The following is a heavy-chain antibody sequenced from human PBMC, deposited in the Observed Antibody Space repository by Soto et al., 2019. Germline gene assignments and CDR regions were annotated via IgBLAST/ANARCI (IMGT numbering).Heavy chain of an antibody. Sequence: QVQLQESGPGLVKPSETLSLTCTVSGGSISSYYWSWIRQPPGKGLEWIGYIYYSGSTNYNPSLRSRVTISVDTSKNQSSLKLSSVTPADTAVYYCAREILSYDFWSRDAFDIWGQGTMVTVSS. V-gene: IGHV4-59*01. CDR3: AREILSYDFWSRDAFDI. D-gene: IGHD3-3*01. CDR2: IYYSGST. CDR1: GGSISSYY. J-gene: IGHJ3*02.